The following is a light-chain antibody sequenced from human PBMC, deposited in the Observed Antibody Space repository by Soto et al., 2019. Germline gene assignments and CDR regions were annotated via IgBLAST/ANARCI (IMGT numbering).Light chain of an antibody. CDR2: DAS. CDR1: QSVSSR. CDR3: QQYNKWPT. Sequence: EIVMTQSPATLSVSPGERATLSCRASQSVSSRLAWYQQKPGQAPRLLIHDASTRATGIPARFSGSGSGTEFTLTISSLQSEDFAVYYCQQYNKWPTFDQGTKVEIK. V-gene: IGKV3-15*01. J-gene: IGKJ1*01.